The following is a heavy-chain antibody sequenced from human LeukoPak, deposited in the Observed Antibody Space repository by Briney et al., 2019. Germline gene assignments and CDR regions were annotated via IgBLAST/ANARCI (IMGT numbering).Heavy chain of an antibody. CDR2: ISGSGGST. CDR3: AKGGGDYDYVWGSYRHAY. Sequence: GGSLRLSCAASGFTFSSYAMSWVRQAPGKGLEWVSAISGSGGSTYYADSVKGRFTISRDNSKNPLYLQMNSLRAEDTAVYYRAKGGGDYDYVWGSYRHAYWGQGTLVTVSS. V-gene: IGHV3-23*01. J-gene: IGHJ4*02. CDR1: GFTFSSYA. D-gene: IGHD3-16*02.